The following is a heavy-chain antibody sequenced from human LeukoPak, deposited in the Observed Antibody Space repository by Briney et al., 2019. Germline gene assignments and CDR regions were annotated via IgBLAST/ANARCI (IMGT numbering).Heavy chain of an antibody. D-gene: IGHD1-26*01. J-gene: IGHJ4*02. CDR1: GFTVSSNY. Sequence: PGGSLRLSCAASGFTVSSNYMSWVRQAPGKGLEWVSVIYSGGSTYCADSVKGRFTISRDNSKNTLYLQMNSLRAEDTAVYYCAGKTSGSYFFDYWGQGTLVTVSS. CDR3: AGKTSGSYFFDY. V-gene: IGHV3-53*01. CDR2: IYSGGST.